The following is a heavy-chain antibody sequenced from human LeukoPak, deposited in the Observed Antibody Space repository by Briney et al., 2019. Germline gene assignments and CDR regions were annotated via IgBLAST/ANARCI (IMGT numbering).Heavy chain of an antibody. CDR1: GNNFNSYV. D-gene: IGHD3-22*01. V-gene: IGHV1-69*04. CDR2: IIPILDVA. Sequence: SMKVSCKASGNNFNSYVISWVRQAPGQGLEWVGRIIPILDVANSAQKFRGRVTITADKSTNTAHMELSSLTSEDTAVYYCTREGVYSPDGSGYHRDAFDIWGHGTLVIVSS. J-gene: IGHJ3*02. CDR3: TREGVYSPDGSGYHRDAFDI.